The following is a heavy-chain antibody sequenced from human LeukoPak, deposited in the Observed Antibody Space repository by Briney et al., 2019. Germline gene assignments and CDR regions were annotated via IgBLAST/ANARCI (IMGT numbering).Heavy chain of an antibody. V-gene: IGHV3-48*03. J-gene: IGHJ4*02. CDR3: TTDHVGASGEFDS. Sequence: PGGSLRLSCAASGFTFSSYKMNWVRQAPGEGLEWVSSISSSGSSVKYADSVKGRFTISRDNAKNSLYLQMDSLRPEDTAIYYCTTDHVGASGEFDSWGQGTLVNGPS. D-gene: IGHD7-27*01. CDR1: GFTFSSYK. CDR2: ISSSGSSV.